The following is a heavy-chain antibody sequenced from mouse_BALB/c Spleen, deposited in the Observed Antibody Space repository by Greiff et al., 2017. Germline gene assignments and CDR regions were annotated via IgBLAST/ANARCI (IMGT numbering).Heavy chain of an antibody. CDR1: GFTFSDYY. J-gene: IGHJ2*01. V-gene: IGHV5-4*02. D-gene: IGHD1-1*01. CDR2: ISDGGSYT. CDR3: ARAGDYGNYFDY. Sequence: EVKLVESGGGLVKPGGSLKLSCAASGFTFSDYYMYWVRQTPEKRLEWVATISDGGSYTYYPDSVKGRFTISRDNAKNNLYLQMSSLKSEDTAMYYCARAGDYGNYFDYWGQGTTLTVSS.